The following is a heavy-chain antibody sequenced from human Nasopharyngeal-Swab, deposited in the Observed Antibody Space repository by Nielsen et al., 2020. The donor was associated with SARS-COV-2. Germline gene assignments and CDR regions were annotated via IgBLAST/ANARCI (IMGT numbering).Heavy chain of an antibody. J-gene: IGHJ5*02. CDR1: GGTFGSYA. CDR3: ARNDIAVAGTAWFDP. Sequence: SVKISCKASGGTFGSYAISWGRQAPGQGLEWMGGIIPILGIANYAQKFQGRVTITADKSTSTAYMELSSLRSEDTAVYYCARNDIAVAGTAWFDPWGQGTLVTVSS. V-gene: IGHV1-69*10. D-gene: IGHD6-19*01. CDR2: IIPILGIA.